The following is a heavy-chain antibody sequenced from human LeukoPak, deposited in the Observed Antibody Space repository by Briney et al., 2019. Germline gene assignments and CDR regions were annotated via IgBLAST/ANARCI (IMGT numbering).Heavy chain of an antibody. CDR3: AKDFFIVTVRGVIDY. CDR1: GFTFSSYA. CDR2: ISGSGGST. J-gene: IGHJ4*02. D-gene: IGHD3-10*01. Sequence: PGGSLRLSCAASGFTFSSYAMSWVRQAPGKGLEGVSAISGSGGSTYYADSVKGRFTISRDNSKNTLYLQMNSLRAEDTAVYYCAKDFFIVTVRGVIDYWGQGTLVTVSS. V-gene: IGHV3-23*01.